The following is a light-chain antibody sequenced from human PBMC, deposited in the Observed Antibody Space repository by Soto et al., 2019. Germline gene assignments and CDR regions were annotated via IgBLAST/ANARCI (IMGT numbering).Light chain of an antibody. V-gene: IGKV1-39*01. J-gene: IGKJ5*01. CDR1: QSISRH. Sequence: DIQVTQFPSSLSASVGDRFTITCLASQSISRHLNWYQQKPGKAPKLLINIAYSLQSGVTSRFSGSGSGTDFTLTISNVQPEDFATYYCQQTYSTPQPFGQGTRLDIK. CDR2: IAY. CDR3: QQTYSTPQP.